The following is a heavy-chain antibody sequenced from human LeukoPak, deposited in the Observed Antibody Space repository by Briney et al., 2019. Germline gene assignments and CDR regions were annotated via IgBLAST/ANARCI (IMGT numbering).Heavy chain of an antibody. CDR3: ARDLGYCSSTSCYGDYFDY. D-gene: IGHD2-2*01. CDR2: VNAGNGNT. J-gene: IGHJ4*02. Sequence: ASVKVSCKASGYTFTSYAMHWVRQAPGQRLEWMGWVNAGNGNTKYSQKFQGRVTITRDTSASTAYMELSSLRSEDTAVYYCARDLGYCSSTSCYGDYFDYWGRGTLVTVSS. V-gene: IGHV1-3*01. CDR1: GYTFTSYA.